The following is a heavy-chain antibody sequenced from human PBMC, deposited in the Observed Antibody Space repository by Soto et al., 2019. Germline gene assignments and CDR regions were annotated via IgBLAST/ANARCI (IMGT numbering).Heavy chain of an antibody. CDR1: GGSISSSSYY. CDR2: IYYSGST. J-gene: IGHJ3*02. D-gene: IGHD3-3*01. V-gene: IGHV4-39*01. Sequence: SETLSLTCTVSGGSISSSSYYWGWIRQPPGKGLEWIGSIYYSGSTYYNPSLKSRVTISVDTSKNQFALKLSSVTAADTAVYYCARRSRQITIFGVVIMVEYDAFDIWGQGTMVTVTS. CDR3: ARRSRQITIFGVVIMVEYDAFDI.